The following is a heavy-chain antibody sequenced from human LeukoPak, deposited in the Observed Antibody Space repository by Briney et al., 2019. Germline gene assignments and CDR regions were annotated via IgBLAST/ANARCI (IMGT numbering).Heavy chain of an antibody. CDR1: GFTFSSYA. V-gene: IGHV3-23*01. CDR3: AKGRSGWYLYNWFDP. CDR2: ISGSGGST. Sequence: PGGSLRLSCAASGFTFSSYAMSWVRQAPGKGLEWVSAISGSGGSTYYADSVKGRFTISRDNSKNTLYLQMNSLRAEDTAVYYCAKGRSGWYLYNWFDPWGQGTLVTVSS. D-gene: IGHD6-19*01. J-gene: IGHJ5*02.